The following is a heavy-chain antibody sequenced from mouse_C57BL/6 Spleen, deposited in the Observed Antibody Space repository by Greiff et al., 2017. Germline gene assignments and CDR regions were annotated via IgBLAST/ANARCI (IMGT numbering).Heavy chain of an antibody. CDR2: IDPEDGET. V-gene: IGHV14-2*01. CDR1: GFNIKDYY. D-gene: IGHD2-3*01. CDR3: ARSLDGYPFFAY. J-gene: IGHJ3*01. Sequence: EVKLVESGAELVKPGASVKLSCTASGFNIKDYYMHWVKQRTEQGLEWIGRIDPEDGETKYAPKFQGKATITADTSSNTAYLQLSSLTSEATSVYYCARSLDGYPFFAYWGQGTLVTVSA.